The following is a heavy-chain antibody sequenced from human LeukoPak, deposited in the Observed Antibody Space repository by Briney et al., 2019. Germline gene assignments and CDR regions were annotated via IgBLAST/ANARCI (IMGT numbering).Heavy chain of an antibody. J-gene: IGHJ4*02. CDR1: GFTFSSYE. CDR2: ISSNGTIM. CDR3: ARDGQQWPIYY. Sequence: GGSLRLSCAASGFTFSSYEMNWVRQAPGKGLEWVSYISSNGTIMYYADSVRGRFTISRDNAKNSLYLQMNSLRAEDTAVYYCARDGQQWPIYYWGQGTLVTVSS. V-gene: IGHV3-48*03. D-gene: IGHD6-19*01.